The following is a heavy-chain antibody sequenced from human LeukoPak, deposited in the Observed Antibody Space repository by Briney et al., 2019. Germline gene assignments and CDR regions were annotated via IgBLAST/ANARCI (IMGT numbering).Heavy chain of an antibody. CDR3: ARAKDNSGRDGFDI. J-gene: IGHJ3*02. CDR1: GFTFSTYG. Sequence: PGRSLRLSCAASGFTFSTYGIHWVRQAPGKGLEWVAVMWYDGSNKYYGDSVKGRFTISRDNSKNTLYLQMNSLRAEDTAVYYCARAKDNSGRDGFDIWGQGTMVTVSS. D-gene: IGHD6-19*01. V-gene: IGHV3-33*01. CDR2: MWYDGSNK.